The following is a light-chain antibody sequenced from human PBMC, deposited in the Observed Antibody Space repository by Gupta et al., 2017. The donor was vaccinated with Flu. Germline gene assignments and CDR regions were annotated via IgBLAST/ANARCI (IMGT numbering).Light chain of an antibody. CDR1: SSDVGGYNY. J-gene: IGLJ3*02. V-gene: IGLV2-11*01. CDR3: CSYAGTYTWV. CDR2: DVI. Sequence: QSALTQPRSVSGSPGQSVTISCTGTSSDVGGYNYVSWYQQHPGKAPKVMIYDVIKRPSGVPDRFSGSSSGNTASLTISGLQAEGEADYYCCSYAGTYTWVFGGGTKLTVL.